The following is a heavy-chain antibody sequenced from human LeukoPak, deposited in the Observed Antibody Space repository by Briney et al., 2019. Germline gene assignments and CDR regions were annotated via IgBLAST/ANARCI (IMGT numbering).Heavy chain of an antibody. J-gene: IGHJ4*02. CDR1: GYIFVNYD. D-gene: IGHD3-10*01. V-gene: IGHV1-18*01. CDR3: AGGRYYYGSGSYHFDY. CDR2: ISTYNGNT. Sequence: ASVKVSCKASGYIFVNYDISWVREAPGQGLEWMGWISTYNGNTNYVKKFQGRVTMTADTSTSTAYMELRSLRSDDTGVYYCAGGRYYYGSGSYHFDYWGQGTLVTVSS.